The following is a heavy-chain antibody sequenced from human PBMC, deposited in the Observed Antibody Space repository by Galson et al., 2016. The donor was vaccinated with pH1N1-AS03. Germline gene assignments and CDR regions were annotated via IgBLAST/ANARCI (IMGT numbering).Heavy chain of an antibody. D-gene: IGHD3-3*01. CDR2: INFRGTTT. V-gene: IGHV3-11*01. Sequence: SLRLSCAASGFTFNDNYMAWIRQAPGKGLEPGKGLEWISHINFRGTTTYYADSVKGRLTISRDNAKKSVYLQMDSLRVDDTAVYFCARDKGSGSQDWYFDLWGRGTLLTVSS. CDR1: GFTFNDNY. CDR3: ARDKGSGSQDWYFDL. J-gene: IGHJ2*01.